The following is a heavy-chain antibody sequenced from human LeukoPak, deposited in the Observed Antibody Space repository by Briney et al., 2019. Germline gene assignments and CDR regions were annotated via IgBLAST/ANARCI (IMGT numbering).Heavy chain of an antibody. CDR2: INPNSGGT. D-gene: IGHD6-19*01. CDR3: ARESAFRNPYSSLSVTRDWFDP. Sequence: ASVKVSCKASGYTFTGYYMHWVRQAPGQGLEWMGWINPNSGGTNYAQKFQGRVTMTRDTSISTAYMELSRLRSDDTAVYYCARESAFRNPYSSLSVTRDWFDPWGQGTLVTVSS. J-gene: IGHJ5*02. CDR1: GYTFTGYY. V-gene: IGHV1-2*02.